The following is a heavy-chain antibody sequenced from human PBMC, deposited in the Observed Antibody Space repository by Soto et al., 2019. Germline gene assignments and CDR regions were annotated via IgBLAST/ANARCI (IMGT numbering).Heavy chain of an antibody. CDR3: ARGTMTPDY. J-gene: IGHJ4*02. Sequence: QAGGSLRFSCAASGFTFSNYGISWVRQAPGKGLEWVSGISGGGVTTYYADSVKGRLTISRDDFENTVYLQMNSLRAEDTAVYYCARGTMTPDYWGQGTLVTVSS. D-gene: IGHD4-17*01. V-gene: IGHV3-23*01. CDR2: ISGGGVTT. CDR1: GFTFSNYG.